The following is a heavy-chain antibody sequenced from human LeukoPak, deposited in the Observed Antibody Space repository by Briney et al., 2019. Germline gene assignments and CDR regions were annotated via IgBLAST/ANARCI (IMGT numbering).Heavy chain of an antibody. V-gene: IGHV1-2*02. Sequence: GASVKVSCKASGYTFTGYYMHWVRQAPGQGLEWMGWINPNSGGTNYAQKFQGRVTMTRDTSISTAYMELSRLRSDDTAVYYCASFLGPGYSSSWYRGAFDIWGQGTMVTVSS. D-gene: IGHD6-13*01. CDR1: GYTFTGYY. J-gene: IGHJ3*02. CDR2: INPNSGGT. CDR3: ASFLGPGYSSSWYRGAFDI.